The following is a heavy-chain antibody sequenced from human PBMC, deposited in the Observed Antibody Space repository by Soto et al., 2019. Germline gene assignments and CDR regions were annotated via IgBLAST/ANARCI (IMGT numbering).Heavy chain of an antibody. V-gene: IGHV1-18*01. D-gene: IGHD2-15*01. CDR1: GYTFTSYG. CDR2: ISAYNGNT. CDR3: ARDDGGSLRYYGMDV. Sequence: QVQLVQSGAEVKKPGASVKVSCKASGYTFTSYGISWVRQAPGQGLEWMGWISAYNGNTNYAQKLQGRVTMTTDTSTSTAYIELRSLRSYDTAVYYCARDDGGSLRYYGMDVWGQGTTVTVSS. J-gene: IGHJ6*02.